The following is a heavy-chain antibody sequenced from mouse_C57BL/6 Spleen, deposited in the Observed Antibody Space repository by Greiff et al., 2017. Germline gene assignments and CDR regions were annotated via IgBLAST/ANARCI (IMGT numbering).Heavy chain of an antibody. CDR3: ARLGEEIYFDY. J-gene: IGHJ2*01. V-gene: IGHV5-6*02. Sequence: EVMLVESGGDLVKPGGSLKLSCAASGFTFSSYGMSWVRQTPDKRLEWVATISSGGSYTYYPDSVKGRFTISRDNAKNTLYLQNSSLKSEDTAMYYCARLGEEIYFDYWGQGTTLTVSS. D-gene: IGHD4-1*01. CDR1: GFTFSSYG. CDR2: ISSGGSYT.